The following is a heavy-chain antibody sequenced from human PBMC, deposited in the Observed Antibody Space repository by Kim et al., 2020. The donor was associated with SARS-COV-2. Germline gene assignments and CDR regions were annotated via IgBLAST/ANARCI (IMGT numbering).Heavy chain of an antibody. J-gene: IGHJ5*02. Sequence: SETLSLTCTVSGGSISSSSYYWGWIRQPPGKGLEWIGSIYYSGSTYYNPSLKSRVTISVDTSKNQFSLKLSSVTAADTAVYYCARPLTSWFDPWGQGTLVTVSS. CDR3: ARPLTSWFDP. CDR2: IYYSGST. CDR1: GGSISSSSYY. V-gene: IGHV4-39*07.